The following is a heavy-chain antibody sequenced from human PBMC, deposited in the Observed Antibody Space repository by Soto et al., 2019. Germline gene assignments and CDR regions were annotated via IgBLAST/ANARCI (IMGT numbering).Heavy chain of an antibody. CDR1: GGSISSSSYY. CDR2: IYYSGST. J-gene: IGHJ5*02. Sequence: SETLSLTCTVSGGSISSSSYYWGWIRQPPGKGLEWIGSIYYSGSTYYNPSLKSRVTISVDTSKNQFSLKLSSVTAADTAVYYCARHSTIFGVVKAPNWFEPWGQGTLVTVSS. V-gene: IGHV4-39*01. D-gene: IGHD3-3*01. CDR3: ARHSTIFGVVKAPNWFEP.